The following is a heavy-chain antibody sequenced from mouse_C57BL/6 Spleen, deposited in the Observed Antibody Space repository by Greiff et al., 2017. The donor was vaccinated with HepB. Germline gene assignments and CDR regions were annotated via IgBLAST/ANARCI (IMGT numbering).Heavy chain of an antibody. CDR2: IRLKSDNYAT. CDR1: GFTFSNYW. J-gene: IGHJ2*01. CDR3: TDGRYFDY. V-gene: IGHV6-3*01. D-gene: IGHD4-1*01. Sequence: EVKVEESGGGLVQPGGSMKLSCVASGFTFSNYWMNWVRQSPEKGLEWVAQIRLKSDNYATHYAESVKGRFTISRDDSKSSVYLQMNNLRAEDTGIYYCTDGRYFDYWGQGTTLTVSS.